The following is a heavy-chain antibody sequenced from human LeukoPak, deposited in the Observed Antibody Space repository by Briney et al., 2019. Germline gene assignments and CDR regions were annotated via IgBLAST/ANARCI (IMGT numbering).Heavy chain of an antibody. CDR3: ARIWDSGFDF. Sequence: SESGPTLVNPTQTLTLTCTFSGFSLSTSGVCVSWIRQPPGKALEWHASIDWDYDKYYSTSLKTRLTMSKDPSKNQVVLTVTNMDPVDTATYYCARIWDSGFDFWGQGTLVTVSS. D-gene: IGHD3-10*01. V-gene: IGHV2-70*11. CDR1: GFSLSTSGVC. CDR2: IDWDYDK. J-gene: IGHJ4*02.